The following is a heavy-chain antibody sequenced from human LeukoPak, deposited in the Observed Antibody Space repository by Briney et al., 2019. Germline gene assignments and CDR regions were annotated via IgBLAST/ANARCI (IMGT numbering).Heavy chain of an antibody. CDR3: ARETYYYGSGSDDYFDY. CDR1: GFTFSRYG. Sequence: EGSLRLSCAASGFTFSRYGMHWVRQAPGKGLELVAVIWYDGKNKYYADSVKGGFTISRDNSKSTLYLQMNSLRAEDTAVYYCARETYYYGSGSDDYFDYWGQGTLVTVSS. V-gene: IGHV3-33*01. CDR2: IWYDGKNK. D-gene: IGHD3-10*01. J-gene: IGHJ4*02.